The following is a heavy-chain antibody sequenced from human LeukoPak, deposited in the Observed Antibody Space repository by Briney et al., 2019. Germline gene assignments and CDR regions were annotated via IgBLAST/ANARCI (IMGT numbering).Heavy chain of an antibody. Sequence: GGSLRLSCAASGFTFSTYWMSWVRQAPGEGLEWVANIKQDGSEKYYVDSVKGRFTISRDNAKNSLYLQVNSVRAEDTGVYYCARNSFLDYWGQGTLVTVSS. CDR1: GFTFSTYW. V-gene: IGHV3-7*01. CDR2: IKQDGSEK. D-gene: IGHD2/OR15-2a*01. CDR3: ARNSFLDY. J-gene: IGHJ4*02.